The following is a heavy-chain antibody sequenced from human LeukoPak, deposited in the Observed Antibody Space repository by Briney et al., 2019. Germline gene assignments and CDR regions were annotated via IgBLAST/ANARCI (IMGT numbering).Heavy chain of an antibody. J-gene: IGHJ6*04. V-gene: IGHV3-33*01. Sequence: GRSLRLSCAASGFTFSSYGMHWVRQAPGKGLEWVAVIWYDGSNKYYADSVKGRFTISRDNSKNTLYLQMNSLRAEDTAVYYCARGIGYYDILTGYYYYYYGMDVWGKGTTVTVSS. CDR2: IWYDGSNK. D-gene: IGHD3-9*01. CDR1: GFTFSSYG. CDR3: ARGIGYYDILTGYYYYYYGMDV.